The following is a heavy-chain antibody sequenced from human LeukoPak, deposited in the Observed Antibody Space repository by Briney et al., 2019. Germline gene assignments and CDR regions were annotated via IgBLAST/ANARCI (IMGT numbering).Heavy chain of an antibody. D-gene: IGHD6-19*01. CDR1: GFTFDNYA. CDR2: ITGDGGRT. V-gene: IGHV3-43*02. Sequence: PGGSLRLSCAASGFTFDNYAMHWVRQAPGKGLEWVSLITGDGGRTYFADFVKGRFTISRDNSKNSLSLQMNSLRAEDTALYYCAREGPIAVAGYFDYWGQGSLVTVSS. J-gene: IGHJ4*02. CDR3: AREGPIAVAGYFDY.